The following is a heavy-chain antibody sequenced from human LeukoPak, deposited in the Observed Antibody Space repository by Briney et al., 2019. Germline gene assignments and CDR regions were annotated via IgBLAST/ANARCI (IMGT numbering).Heavy chain of an antibody. D-gene: IGHD4-23*01. Sequence: PGGSLRLSCAASGFTFSSYSMNWVRQAPGKGLEWVSSISTSSNYIYYADSMRGRFTISRDNGKNSLYLLMNSLRAEDTAVYYCASLNPQHATVVTVPWGQGTLVTVSS. CDR3: ASLNPQHATVVTVP. V-gene: IGHV3-21*01. CDR1: GFTFSSYS. CDR2: ISTSSNYI. J-gene: IGHJ5*02.